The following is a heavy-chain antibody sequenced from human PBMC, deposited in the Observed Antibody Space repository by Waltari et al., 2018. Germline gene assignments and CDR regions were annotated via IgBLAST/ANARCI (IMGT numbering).Heavy chain of an antibody. V-gene: IGHV4-38-2*02. CDR1: GYSIRVGYL. Sequence: QVQLQESGPGQLTPSETLSLTCAVPGYSIRVGYLWGWIRLPPGKGLEWSGSSKHKGNTYYNPSLKSRVALSLDTSKNQFSLTLTSVTAADTALYYCARDLYGGNAAEYFDPWGQGTLLTVSS. D-gene: IGHD4-17*01. J-gene: IGHJ4*02. CDR3: ARDLYGGNAAEYFDP. CDR2: SKHKGNT.